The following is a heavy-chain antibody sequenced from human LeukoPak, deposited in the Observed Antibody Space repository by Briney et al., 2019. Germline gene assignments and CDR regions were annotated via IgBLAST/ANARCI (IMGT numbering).Heavy chain of an antibody. CDR2: IYYSGST. CDR1: GGSISSYY. V-gene: IGHV4-59*01. CDR3: ARDQSVDGGMDV. J-gene: IGHJ6*02. D-gene: IGHD5-24*01. Sequence: PSETLSLTCTVSGGSISSYYWSWIRQPPGKGLEWIGYIYYSGSTNYNPSLKSRVTISVDTSKNQFSLKLSSVTAADTAVYYCARDQSVDGGMDVWGQGTTVTVSS.